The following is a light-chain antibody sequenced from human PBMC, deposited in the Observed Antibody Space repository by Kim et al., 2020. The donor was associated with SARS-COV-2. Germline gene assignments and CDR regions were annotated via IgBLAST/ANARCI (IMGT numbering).Light chain of an antibody. J-gene: IGLJ3*02. CDR2: AVS. CDR1: STDVV. Sequence: RSVSGSPGQSVTISCTGTSTDVVAWYQQHPGKAPKLMIYAVSQRPSGVPDRFSGSKSDNTASLTISGLQAEDEANYYCCSFAGGWVFGGGTQLTVL. CDR3: CSFAGGWV. V-gene: IGLV2-11*01.